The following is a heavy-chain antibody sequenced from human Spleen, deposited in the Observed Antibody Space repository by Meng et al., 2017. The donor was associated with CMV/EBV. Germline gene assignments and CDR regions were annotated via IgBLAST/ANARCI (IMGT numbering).Heavy chain of an antibody. Sequence: GESLKISCEASGFSFRSYGMHWVRQAPGKGLEWVAFIRPEGSDAYYADSLKGRFTISRDNSRNTLYLETKSLRPDDTAIYYCAKDKPGEDWYFDVWGRGTLVTVSS. CDR3: AKDKPGEDWYFDV. V-gene: IGHV3-30*02. D-gene: IGHD7-27*01. J-gene: IGHJ2*01. CDR1: GFSFRSYG. CDR2: IRPEGSDA.